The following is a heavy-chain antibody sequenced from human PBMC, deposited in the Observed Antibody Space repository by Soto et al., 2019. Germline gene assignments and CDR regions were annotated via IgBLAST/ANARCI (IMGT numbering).Heavy chain of an antibody. CDR2: IKQDGSER. CDR1: GFSFGTYW. CDR3: ARDVGPITIFGEALSGYFDF. J-gene: IGHJ4*02. D-gene: IGHD3-3*01. Sequence: RRLSCAVSGFSFGTYWMSWVRQAPGKGLECLASIKQDGSERYYLDSVKGRFTISRDNAKDSLSLQMNSLRGEDTAFYYCARDVGPITIFGEALSGYFDFWGQGTLVTVSS. V-gene: IGHV3-7*03.